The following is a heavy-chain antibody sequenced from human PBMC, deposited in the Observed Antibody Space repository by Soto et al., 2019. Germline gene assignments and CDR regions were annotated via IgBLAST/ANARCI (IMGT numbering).Heavy chain of an antibody. V-gene: IGHV4-31*03. CDR1: GGSISSGGYY. D-gene: IGHD3-22*01. J-gene: IGHJ4*02. Sequence: QVQLQESGPGLVKPSQTLSLTCTVSGGSISSGGYYWSWIRQHPGKGLEWIGYIFYSGNTYYTPYRKSRVTISVDTSKNQFSLKLSSVTAADTAVYYCARATYYYDSSGYSDRVLDYWGQGTLVTVSS. CDR3: ARATYYYDSSGYSDRVLDY. CDR2: IFYSGNT.